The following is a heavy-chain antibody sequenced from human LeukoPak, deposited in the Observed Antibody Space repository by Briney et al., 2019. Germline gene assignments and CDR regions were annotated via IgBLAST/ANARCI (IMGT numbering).Heavy chain of an antibody. CDR1: GFTSTSYY. V-gene: IGHV3-23*01. Sequence: GGSLRLSCPASGFTSTSYYMSWVRQAPGKGLEWVSAISDSGGNTYYADSVKGRFTISRDNSKNMLYLQMNSLRVEDTAVYYCEKVFCTSADGGQGTQVTVSS. D-gene: IGHD2-15*01. J-gene: IGHJ4*02. CDR2: ISDSGGNT. CDR3: EKVFCTSAD.